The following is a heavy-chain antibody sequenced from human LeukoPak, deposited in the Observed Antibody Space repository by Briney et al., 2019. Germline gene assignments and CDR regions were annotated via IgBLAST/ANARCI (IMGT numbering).Heavy chain of an antibody. V-gene: IGHV3-15*01. Sequence: GGSLRLSCAASGFTFSNAWMSWVRQAPGKGLEWVGRIKSKTDGGTTDYAAPVKGRFTISRDDSKNTLYLQMNSLETEDTAVYYCTTEGFLGYCTNGVCSGAFDIWGQGTMVTVSS. CDR2: IKSKTDGGTT. CDR3: TTEGFLGYCTNGVCSGAFDI. CDR1: GFTFSNAW. D-gene: IGHD2-8*01. J-gene: IGHJ3*02.